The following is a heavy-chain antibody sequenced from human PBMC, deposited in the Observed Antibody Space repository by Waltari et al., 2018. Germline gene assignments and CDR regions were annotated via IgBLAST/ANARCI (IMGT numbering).Heavy chain of an antibody. CDR2: ISSSTGTT. Sequence: DVQLVESGGGLVQPGASLRRSCGVSGFDFNIYSMNWVRQAPGKGLEWIAYISSSTGTTYYADSVTGRFTISNDNPSNSLYLHMNNLRVEDTGTYYCATELLGAQYDFDHWGRGTLVTVSS. V-gene: IGHV3-48*04. D-gene: IGHD1-7*01. CDR1: GFDFNIYS. J-gene: IGHJ4*02. CDR3: ATELLGAQYDFDH.